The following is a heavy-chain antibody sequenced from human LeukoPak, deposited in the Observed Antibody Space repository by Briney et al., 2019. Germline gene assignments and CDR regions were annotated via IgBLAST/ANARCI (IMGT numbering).Heavy chain of an antibody. CDR2: IGGSDGRA. CDR3: AREGRSATFYYMDV. J-gene: IGHJ6*03. V-gene: IGHV3-23*01. D-gene: IGHD2-15*01. Sequence: GGSLRLSCAASGFTFRSYTMSWVRQAPGKGLEWVSTIGGSDGRAYYADSVKGRFTISRDISKNTLYLQMNSLRAEDTAVYYCAREGRSATFYYMDVWGKGTTVTVSS. CDR1: GFTFRSYT.